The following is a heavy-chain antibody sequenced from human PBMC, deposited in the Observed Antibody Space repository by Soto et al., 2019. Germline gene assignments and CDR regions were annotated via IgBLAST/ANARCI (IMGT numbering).Heavy chain of an antibody. CDR3: ASAIVGIAVAGTLETLPVNDY. J-gene: IGHJ4*02. V-gene: IGHV3-30-3*01. Sequence: GGSLRLSCAASGFTFSSYAMHWVRQAPGKGLEWVAVISYDGSNKYYADSVKGRFTISRDNSKNTLYLQMNSLRAEDTAVYYCASAIVGIAVAGTLETLPVNDYWGQGTLVTVSS. CDR2: ISYDGSNK. D-gene: IGHD6-19*01. CDR1: GFTFSSYA.